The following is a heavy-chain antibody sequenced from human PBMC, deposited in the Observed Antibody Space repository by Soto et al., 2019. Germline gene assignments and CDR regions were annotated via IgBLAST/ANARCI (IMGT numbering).Heavy chain of an antibody. V-gene: IGHV3-43D*04. D-gene: IGHD6-13*01. CDR2: IDWDGGST. CDR1: GFPFDDYA. J-gene: IGHJ5*02. CDR3: AKGAWSSSWYEWFDP. Sequence: EVQLVESGGVVVQPGGSVRLSCAASGFPFDDYAMNWVRQTPGKGLEWVSLIDWDGGSTFYADSVKGRFTISRDNSKNTLYLQMNSLRAEDTAVYYCAKGAWSSSWYEWFDPWGQGTLVTVSS.